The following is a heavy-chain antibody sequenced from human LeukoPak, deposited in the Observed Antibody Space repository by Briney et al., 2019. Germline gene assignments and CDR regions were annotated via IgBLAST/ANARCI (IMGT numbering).Heavy chain of an antibody. V-gene: IGHV4-34*01. CDR1: GGSFSGYY. CDR3: ARPHCSGGSCYYLDY. Sequence: SETLSLSCAVYGGSFSGYYWSWIRQPPGKGLEWIGEINHSGSTNYNPSLKSRVTISVDTSKNQFSLKLSSVTAADTAVYYCARPHCSGGSCYYLDYWGQGTLVTVSS. J-gene: IGHJ4*02. D-gene: IGHD2-15*01. CDR2: INHSGST.